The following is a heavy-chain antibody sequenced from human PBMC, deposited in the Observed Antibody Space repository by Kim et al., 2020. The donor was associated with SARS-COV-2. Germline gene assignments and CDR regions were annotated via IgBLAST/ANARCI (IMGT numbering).Heavy chain of an antibody. Sequence: SETLSLTCTVSGGSISSGGYYWSWIRQHPGKGLEWIGYIYYSGSTYYNPSLKSRVTISVDTSKNQFSLKLSSVTAADTAVYYCARDSNHYYDSSYGMDVWGQGTTVTVSS. CDR2: IYYSGST. CDR3: ARDSNHYYDSSYGMDV. D-gene: IGHD3-22*01. V-gene: IGHV4-31*03. J-gene: IGHJ6*01. CDR1: GGSISSGGYY.